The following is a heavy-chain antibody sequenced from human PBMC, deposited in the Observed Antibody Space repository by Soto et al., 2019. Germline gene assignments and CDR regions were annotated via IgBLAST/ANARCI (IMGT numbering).Heavy chain of an antibody. CDR2: ISGNGANT. D-gene: IGHD6-19*01. Sequence: PGGPLRLSFAASGLTFINSAMSWVRRAPGEGLECVSTISGNGANTHYAESVKGRFSISRDNSKNTLYIQMNSLRAEDTAVYYYAKEYGSSRYFFDYWGQGALVTVSS. CDR3: AKEYGSSRYFFDY. V-gene: IGHV3-23*01. J-gene: IGHJ4*02. CDR1: GLTFINSA.